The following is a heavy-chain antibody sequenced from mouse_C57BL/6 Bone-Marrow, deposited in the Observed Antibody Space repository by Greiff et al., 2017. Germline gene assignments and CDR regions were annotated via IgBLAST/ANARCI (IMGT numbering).Heavy chain of an antibody. CDR2: IDPSDSYT. Sequence: QVQLKQPGAELVRPGTSVKLSCKASGYTFTSYWMHWVKQRPGQGLEWIGVIDPSDSYTNYNQKFKGKATLTVDTSSSTAYMQLSNLTSEDSAVYYCARGGYYSNYPYAMDYWGQGTSVTVSS. V-gene: IGHV1-59*01. D-gene: IGHD2-5*01. J-gene: IGHJ4*01. CDR1: GYTFTSYW. CDR3: ARGGYYSNYPYAMDY.